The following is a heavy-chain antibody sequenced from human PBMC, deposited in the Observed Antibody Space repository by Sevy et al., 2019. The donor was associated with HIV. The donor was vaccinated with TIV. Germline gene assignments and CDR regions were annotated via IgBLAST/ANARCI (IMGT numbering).Heavy chain of an antibody. Sequence: GGSLRLSCAASGFTFSSYWMHWVRQAPGKGLVWVSRINSDGSSTSYADSVKGRFTISRDNAKNTLYLQMNSLRAEDTAVYYCARDPDFLQQLVRDAFDIWGQGTMVTVSS. CDR1: GFTFSSYW. CDR3: ARDPDFLQQLVRDAFDI. V-gene: IGHV3-74*01. J-gene: IGHJ3*02. CDR2: INSDGSST. D-gene: IGHD6-13*01.